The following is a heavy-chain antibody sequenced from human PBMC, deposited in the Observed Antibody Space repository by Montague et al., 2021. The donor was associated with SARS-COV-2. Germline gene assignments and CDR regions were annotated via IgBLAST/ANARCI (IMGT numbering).Heavy chain of an antibody. CDR2: TYYRSKWYN. CDR1: GDSVSSHIAA. Sequence: CAISGDSVSSHIAAWNWIRHSPSTGLEWLGRTYYRSKWYNDYAVSVRSRITISPDTSKNQFSLQLNSVTPEDTAVYYCTQERGPGRTTWHYFDYWGQGTLVTVSS. D-gene: IGHD1-14*01. V-gene: IGHV6-1*01. CDR3: TQERGPGRTTWHYFDY. J-gene: IGHJ4*02.